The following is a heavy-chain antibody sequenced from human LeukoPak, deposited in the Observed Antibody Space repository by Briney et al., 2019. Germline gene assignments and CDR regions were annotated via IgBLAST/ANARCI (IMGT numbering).Heavy chain of an antibody. J-gene: IGHJ3*02. CDR1: GGSISSRSCY. CDR3: ARLNWESYDAFDI. D-gene: IGHD7-27*01. Sequence: SETLSLTCTVSGGSISSRSCYRGWIRQPPGKELEWTGTIDYSGSTYYNPSLKSRVTMSVDTSKNQFFLKLNSVAAADTAVYYCARLNWESYDAFDIWGQGTMVSVSS. CDR2: IDYSGST. V-gene: IGHV4-39*01.